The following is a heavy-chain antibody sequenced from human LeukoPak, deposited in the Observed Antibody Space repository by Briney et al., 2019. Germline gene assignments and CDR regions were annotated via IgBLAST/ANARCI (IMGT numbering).Heavy chain of an antibody. V-gene: IGHV3-30-3*01. J-gene: IGHJ4*02. CDR3: ARVSYCTNGVCYDFGY. D-gene: IGHD2-8*01. CDR2: ISYDGSNK. Sequence: GGSLRLSCAASGFTFSSYAMHWVRQAPGKGLEWVAVISYDGSNKYYADSVKGRFTISRDNSKNTLYLQMNSLRAEDTAVYYCARVSYCTNGVCYDFGYWGQGTLVTVSS. CDR1: GFTFSSYA.